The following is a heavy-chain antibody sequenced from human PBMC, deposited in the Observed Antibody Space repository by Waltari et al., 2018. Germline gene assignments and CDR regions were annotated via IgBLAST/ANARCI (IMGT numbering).Heavy chain of an antibody. V-gene: IGHV3-74*01. CDR3: VRGGHFDWSPLDH. Sequence: EVQLVESGGGLVQPGGSLRLSCAASGFRFTNSWVHWVRQAPGKGLVWVSRINPEGTNTAYADSVKGRCTVSRDNAKNTLYLQMTSLRAEDTAVYYCVRGGHFDWSPLDHWGPGTLVTVSS. D-gene: IGHD3-9*01. J-gene: IGHJ4*02. CDR1: GFRFTNSW. CDR2: INPEGTNT.